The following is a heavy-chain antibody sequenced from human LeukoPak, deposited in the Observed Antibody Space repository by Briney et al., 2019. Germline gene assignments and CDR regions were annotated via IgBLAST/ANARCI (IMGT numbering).Heavy chain of an antibody. Sequence: SQTLSLTCAISGDSVSSNSAAWNWIRQSPSRDLEWLGRTYYRSKWYNEYSVSMKSRITINPDTSKNQFSLQLNSVTPEDTAVYYCARSGAVGIDYWGQGTLVTVSS. CDR1: GDSVSSNSAA. V-gene: IGHV6-1*01. J-gene: IGHJ4*02. CDR3: ARSGAVGIDY. CDR2: TYYRSKWYN. D-gene: IGHD1-26*01.